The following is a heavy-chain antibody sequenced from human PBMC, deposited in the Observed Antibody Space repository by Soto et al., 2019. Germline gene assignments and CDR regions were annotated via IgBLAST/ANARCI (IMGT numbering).Heavy chain of an antibody. CDR1: GFPFTSYA. Sequence: QVQLVESGGGLAQPGTSLTLSCAASGFPFTSYAMHWVRQAPGKGLAWVAVISYDGSDKTYADFVKGRFIISRDNSKDTVHLRMNSVSPEDTAIYYCVRGNVAHVVAAVQFEPWGKGNLVTGSS. V-gene: IGHV3-30-3*01. J-gene: IGHJ5*02. D-gene: IGHD2-21*01. CDR3: VRGNVAHVVAAVQFEP. CDR2: ISYDGSDK.